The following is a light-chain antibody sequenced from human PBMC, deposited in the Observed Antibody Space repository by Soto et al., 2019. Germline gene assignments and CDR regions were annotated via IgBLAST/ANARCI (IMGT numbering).Light chain of an antibody. CDR2: GVS. Sequence: SALTQPASVSGSPGQSITISCSGTISDFVVYNYVSWYQQHPGKAPKLMLYGVSKRPSGVSNRFSGSKSGDTASLTISGLQAEDEADYYCSSHTLSSALQVFGTGTKVTVL. V-gene: IGLV2-14*01. CDR3: SSHTLSSALQV. CDR1: ISDFVVYNY. J-gene: IGLJ1*01.